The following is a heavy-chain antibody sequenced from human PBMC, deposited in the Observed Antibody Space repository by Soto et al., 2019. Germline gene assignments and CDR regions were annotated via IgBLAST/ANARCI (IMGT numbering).Heavy chain of an antibody. D-gene: IGHD3-22*01. CDR1: GFSLSTSGMC. V-gene: IGHV2-70*01. CDR2: IDWDDDK. CDR3: ARIRCSGYYDNWFDP. Sequence: GAGPTLVNPTQTLTLTCTFSGFSLSTSGMCVSWIRQPPGKALEWLALIDWDDDKYYSTSLKTRLTISKDTSKNQVVLTMTNMDPVDTATYYCARIRCSGYYDNWFDPWGQGTLVTVSS. J-gene: IGHJ5*02.